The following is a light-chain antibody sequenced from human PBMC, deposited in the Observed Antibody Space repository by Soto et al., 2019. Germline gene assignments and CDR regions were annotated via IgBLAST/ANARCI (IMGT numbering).Light chain of an antibody. CDR2: GAS. Sequence: EKVLTQSPATLSVSPGETATPSCRASQSVSSHLAWYQQKPGQAPRLLIYGASSRATEIPGRFSGSGPGTEYTLTISSLQSEDFAVYYCQQYDNWPITFGQGTRLAIK. CDR3: QQYDNWPIT. CDR1: QSVSSH. V-gene: IGKV3-15*01. J-gene: IGKJ5*01.